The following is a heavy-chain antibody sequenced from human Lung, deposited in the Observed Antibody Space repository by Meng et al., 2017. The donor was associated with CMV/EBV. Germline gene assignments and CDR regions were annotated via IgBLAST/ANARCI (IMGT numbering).Heavy chain of an antibody. Sequence: SXTXSLXCAVYGGSFSGYYWSWIRQPPGKGLEWIGEINHSGSTNYNPSLKSRVTISVDTSKNQFSLKLSSVTAADTAVYYCARGRGFWSGSRYYYYGRDVWXQGTXVNVAS. D-gene: IGHD3-3*01. CDR1: GGSFSGYY. V-gene: IGHV4-34*01. J-gene: IGHJ6*02. CDR3: ARGRGFWSGSRYYYYGRDV. CDR2: INHSGST.